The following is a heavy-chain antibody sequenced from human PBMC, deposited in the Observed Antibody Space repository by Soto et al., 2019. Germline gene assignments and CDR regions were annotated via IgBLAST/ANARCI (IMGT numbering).Heavy chain of an antibody. D-gene: IGHD5-12*01. CDR2: MNPNSGNT. CDR3: ARGDYDWHDAFDI. J-gene: IGHJ3*02. V-gene: IGHV1-8*01. CDR1: GYTFTSYD. Sequence: GASVKVSCKASGYTFTSYDINWVRQATGQGLEWMGWMNPNSGNTGYAQKFQGRVTMTRNTSISTAYMELGSLRSEDTAVYYCARGDYDWHDAFDIWGQGTMVTVSS.